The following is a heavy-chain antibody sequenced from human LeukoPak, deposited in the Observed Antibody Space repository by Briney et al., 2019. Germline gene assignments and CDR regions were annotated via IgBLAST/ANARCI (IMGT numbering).Heavy chain of an antibody. Sequence: SVKVSFKASGGTLIMYAISWVRQAPGQGPEWMGGIIPIFGTTNYAQKFQGRVTITADESTSTAYMELSSLRSEDTAVYYCARIVGIASRGYFDYWGQGTLVTVSS. CDR1: GGTLIMYA. CDR2: IIPIFGTT. J-gene: IGHJ4*02. CDR3: ARIVGIASRGYFDY. D-gene: IGHD3-10*01. V-gene: IGHV1-69*13.